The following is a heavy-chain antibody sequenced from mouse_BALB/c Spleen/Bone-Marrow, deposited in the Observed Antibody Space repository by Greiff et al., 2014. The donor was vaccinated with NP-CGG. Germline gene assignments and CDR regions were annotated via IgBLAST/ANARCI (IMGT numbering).Heavy chain of an antibody. V-gene: IGHV1S56*01. J-gene: IGHJ3*01. CDR1: GYTFTSYD. D-gene: IGHD2-4*01. CDR3: ARRVYYDYDGGAWFAY. CDR2: IFPGDGST. Sequence: QVQLQQSGAELVKPGASVKLSCKAPGYTFTSYDINWVRQRPEQGLEWIGWIFPGDGSTKYNEKFKGKATLTTDKSSSTAYMQLSRLTSEDSAVYFCARRVYYDYDGGAWFAYWGQGTLVTVSA.